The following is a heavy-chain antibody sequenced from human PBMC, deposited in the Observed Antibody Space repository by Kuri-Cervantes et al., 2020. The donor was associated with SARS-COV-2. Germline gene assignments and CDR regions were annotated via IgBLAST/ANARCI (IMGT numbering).Heavy chain of an antibody. J-gene: IGHJ5*02. CDR2: IYYSGST. V-gene: IGHV4-39*07. CDR1: GGSISSSSYY. D-gene: IGHD5-18*01. Sequence: GSLRLSCTVSGGSISSSSYYWGWIRQPPGKGLEWIGSIYYSGSTYYNPSLRSRVTISVDPSKAQFSLNLISVTAADTVVYYCARLGGYRSGYNWFDPWGQGTLVTVSS. CDR3: ARLGGYRSGYNWFDP.